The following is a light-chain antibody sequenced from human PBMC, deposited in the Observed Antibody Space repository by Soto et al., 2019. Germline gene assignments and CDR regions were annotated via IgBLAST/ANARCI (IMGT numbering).Light chain of an antibody. J-gene: IGKJ1*01. Sequence: IQMTQSPSTLSGSVGDSVTIAGRASQNIRNWLAWYQQKPGKAPKLLIYDASSLQSGVPSRFSGSGSGTEFALTISSLQPDDFATYYCQQYNTYSWTFGPGTKVDI. V-gene: IGKV1-5*01. CDR1: QNIRNW. CDR3: QQYNTYSWT. CDR2: DAS.